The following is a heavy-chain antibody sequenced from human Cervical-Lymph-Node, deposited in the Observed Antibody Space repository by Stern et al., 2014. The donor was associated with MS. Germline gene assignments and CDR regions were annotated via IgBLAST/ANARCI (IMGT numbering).Heavy chain of an antibody. Sequence: QVQLVESGGGVVQPGRSLRLSCAASGFTFSLYDMHWVRQAPGKGLEGVAVISYDGDNKFYTDSVKGRFTISRDRSKSTLYLQLNSLRPEDTAIYYCAKDPRIYDSSGYLDAWGQGTLVTVSS. J-gene: IGHJ5*02. D-gene: IGHD3-22*01. CDR1: GFTFSLYD. V-gene: IGHV3-30*18. CDR2: ISYDGDNK. CDR3: AKDPRIYDSSGYLDA.